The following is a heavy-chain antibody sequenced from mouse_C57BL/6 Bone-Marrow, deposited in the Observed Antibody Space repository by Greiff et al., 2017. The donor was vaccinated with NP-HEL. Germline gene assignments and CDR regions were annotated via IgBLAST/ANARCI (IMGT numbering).Heavy chain of an antibody. CDR3: AREGELAYAMDY. CDR1: GYSITSGYD. Sequence: EVHLVESGPGMVKPSQSLSLTCTVTGYSITSGYDWHWIRHFPGNKLEWMGYISYSGSTNYNPSLKSRISITHDTSKNHFFLKLNSVTTEDTATYYCAREGELAYAMDYWGQGTSVTVSS. J-gene: IGHJ4*01. CDR2: ISYSGST. V-gene: IGHV3-1*01. D-gene: IGHD4-1*01.